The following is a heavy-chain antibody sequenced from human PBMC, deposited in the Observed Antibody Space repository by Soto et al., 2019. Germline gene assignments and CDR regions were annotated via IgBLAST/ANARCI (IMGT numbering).Heavy chain of an antibody. D-gene: IGHD2-15*01. CDR2: IYYSGST. CDR1: GGSISSGGYY. V-gene: IGHV4-31*03. Sequence: QVQLQESGPGLVKPSQTLSLTCTVSGGSISSGGYYWSWIRRHPGKGLECIGYIYYSGSTYYNPSLKSRVTISVDTSKNQFSLKLSSVTAADTAVYYCARDSGGVVVVAAAHYGMDVWGQGTTVTVSS. CDR3: ARDSGGVVVVAAAHYGMDV. J-gene: IGHJ6*02.